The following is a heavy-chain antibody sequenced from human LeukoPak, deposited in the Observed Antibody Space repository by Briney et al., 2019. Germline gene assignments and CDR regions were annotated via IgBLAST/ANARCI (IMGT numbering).Heavy chain of an antibody. CDR1: GGSISSYY. Sequence: SETLSLTCTVYGGSISSYYWSWIRQPPGKGLEWIGYMYFGVSSNYNPSLKSRVTISVDTSKNQLSLNLSSVTAADMAVYYCTRASRGYSYCFAEYWGQGTLVTVSS. CDR2: MYFGVSS. J-gene: IGHJ4*02. CDR3: TRASRGYSYCFAEY. D-gene: IGHD5-18*01. V-gene: IGHV4-59*01.